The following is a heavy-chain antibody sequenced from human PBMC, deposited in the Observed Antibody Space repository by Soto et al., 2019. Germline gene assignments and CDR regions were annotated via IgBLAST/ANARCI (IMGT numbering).Heavy chain of an antibody. V-gene: IGHV1-3*01. CDR1: GYTFTSYA. CDR3: VRGGRLYWYFDL. Sequence: QVQLVQSGAEVKKPGASVKVSCKASGYTFTSYAMHWVRQAPGQRLEWMGWINAGNGNTKYSQKFQGRVTITRDTSASTAYMALRSLKSEEPAVYYCVRGGRLYWYFDLWGRCALVTVSS. J-gene: IGHJ2*01. D-gene: IGHD1-26*01. CDR2: INAGNGNT.